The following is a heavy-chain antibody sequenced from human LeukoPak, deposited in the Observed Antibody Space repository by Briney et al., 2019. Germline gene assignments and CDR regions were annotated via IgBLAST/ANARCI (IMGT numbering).Heavy chain of an antibody. J-gene: IGHJ5*02. CDR2: IYRSGDT. CDR1: GFTVSSND. V-gene: IGHV3-53*01. D-gene: IGHD5-24*01. Sequence: PGGSLRLSCVASGFTVSSNDMSWVRQAPGKGLEWVSFIYRSGDTDYADYVKGRFTISRDNSKNTLYLQMNSLRAEDTAVYYCARDAVGSSRDGFMFDPWGQGTLVTVSS. CDR3: ARDAVGSSRDGFMFDP.